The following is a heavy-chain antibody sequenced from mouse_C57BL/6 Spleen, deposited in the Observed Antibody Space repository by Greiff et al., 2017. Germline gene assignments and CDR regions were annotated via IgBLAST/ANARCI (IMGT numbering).Heavy chain of an antibody. Sequence: VQLQQSGPGLVQPSQSLSITCTVSGFSLTSYGVHWVRQPPGKGLEWLGVIWSGGSTDYNAAFITRLSISKDNSNSQVFFKMHSLQADDTAIYYCATMVTTGYAMDYWGQGTSVTVSS. CDR1: GFSLTSYG. D-gene: IGHD2-2*01. V-gene: IGHV2-4*01. CDR2: IWSGGST. CDR3: ATMVTTGYAMDY. J-gene: IGHJ4*01.